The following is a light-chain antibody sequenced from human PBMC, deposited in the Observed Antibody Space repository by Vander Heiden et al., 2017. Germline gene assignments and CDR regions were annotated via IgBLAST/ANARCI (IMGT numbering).Light chain of an antibody. V-gene: IGKV1-33*01. CDR3: QQFDNFPLT. Sequence: IQMTQSPSSLSASVGDRVTITCQASHDINNHLNWYQQKPGKAPELLIYDVSNLKTGVPPRISGGKSGTDFTFTISSLQPEDIATYYCQQFDNFPLTFGGGTRVELK. CDR2: DVS. J-gene: IGKJ4*01. CDR1: HDINNH.